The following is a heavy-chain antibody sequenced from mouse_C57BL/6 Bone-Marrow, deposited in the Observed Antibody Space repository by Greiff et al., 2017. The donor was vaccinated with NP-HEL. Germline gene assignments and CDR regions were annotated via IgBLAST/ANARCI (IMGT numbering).Heavy chain of an antibody. Sequence: DVQLVESGGDLVKPGGSLKLSCAASGFTFSSYGMSWVRQTPDKRLEWVATISSGGSYTYYPDSVKGRFTISRVNAKNTLYLQMSSLKSEDTAMYYCARQNYYYGSSWNYWGQGTTLTVSS. J-gene: IGHJ2*01. CDR3: ARQNYYYGSSWNY. CDR1: GFTFSSYG. V-gene: IGHV5-6*01. D-gene: IGHD1-1*01. CDR2: ISSGGSYT.